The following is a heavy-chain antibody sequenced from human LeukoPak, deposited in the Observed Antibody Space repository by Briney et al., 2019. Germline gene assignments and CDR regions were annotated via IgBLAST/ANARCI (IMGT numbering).Heavy chain of an antibody. Sequence: PGGSLRLSCAASGFTVSSNYMSWVRQAPGKGLEWVSVIYSGGSTYYADSVKGRFTISRDNSKNTLYLQMNSLRAEDTAVYYCAREDYYGSGSYFDYWGQGTLVTVSS. CDR3: AREDYYGSGSYFDY. J-gene: IGHJ4*02. CDR1: GFTVSSNY. D-gene: IGHD3-10*01. CDR2: IYSGGST. V-gene: IGHV3-66*01.